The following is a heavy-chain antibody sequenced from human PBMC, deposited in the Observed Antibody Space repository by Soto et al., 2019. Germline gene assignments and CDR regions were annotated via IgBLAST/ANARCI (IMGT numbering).Heavy chain of an antibody. D-gene: IGHD2-2*01. V-gene: IGHV3-30-3*01. CDR3: ARDRLEVVPAATFDY. CDR1: GFTFSSYA. CDR2: ISYDGSNK. J-gene: IGHJ4*02. Sequence: GGSLRLSCAASGFTFSSYAMHWVRQAPGKGLEWVAVISYDGSNKYYADSVKGRFTISRDNSKNTLYLQMNSLRAEDTAVYYCARDRLEVVPAATFDYWGQGTLVTVSS.